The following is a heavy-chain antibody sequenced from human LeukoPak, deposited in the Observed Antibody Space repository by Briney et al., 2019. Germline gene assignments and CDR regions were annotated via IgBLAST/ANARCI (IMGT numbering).Heavy chain of an antibody. CDR3: AKGHRYFDWLSLYFDY. J-gene: IGHJ4*02. D-gene: IGHD3-9*01. Sequence: GASVKVSCKASGYTFSGTGWYLYWLRQAPGQGLECMGWIYPYTGATHYAQKFQGRVAMTRDTSISTAYMELSRLRPDDTAVYYCAKGHRYFDWLSLYFDYWGQGTLVTVSS. V-gene: IGHV1-2*02. CDR1: GYTFSGTGWY. CDR2: IYPYTGAT.